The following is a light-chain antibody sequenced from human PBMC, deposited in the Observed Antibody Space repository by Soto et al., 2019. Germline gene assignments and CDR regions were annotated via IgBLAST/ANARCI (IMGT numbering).Light chain of an antibody. CDR1: QSVNSK. J-gene: IGKJ5*01. CDR2: GAS. Sequence: EIVMTQSPATLSVSPGERATLSCRASQSVNSKVAWYQHKPGQAPRLLINGASTRATGIPARFSGSGSGTDFTLTISNVQSEDFAVYYCQQNDNWPPITFGQGTRLEIK. V-gene: IGKV3-15*01. CDR3: QQNDNWPPIT.